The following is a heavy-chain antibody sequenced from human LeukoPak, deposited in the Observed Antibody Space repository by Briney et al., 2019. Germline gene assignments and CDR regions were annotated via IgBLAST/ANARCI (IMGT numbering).Heavy chain of an antibody. V-gene: IGHV3-21*01. J-gene: IGHJ2*01. CDR3: ARDLGDIVLVPPSIYFDL. Sequence: GGSLRLSCVASGFSFSSYSMNWVRHTPGKGLEWVSSISSRGSYIYYADSVRGRFTVSRDNSKNSLYLHMDRLRAEDTAVYYCARDLGDIVLVPPSIYFDLWGRGTLDTVAS. CDR2: ISSRGSYI. D-gene: IGHD2-2*02. CDR1: GFSFSSYS.